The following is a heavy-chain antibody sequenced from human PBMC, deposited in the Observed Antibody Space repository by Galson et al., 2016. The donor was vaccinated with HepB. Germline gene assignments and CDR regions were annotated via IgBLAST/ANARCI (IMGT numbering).Heavy chain of an antibody. D-gene: IGHD3-16*01. CDR3: ARDIGY. V-gene: IGHV3-53*01. CDR1: GLTVGNNY. J-gene: IGHJ4*02. CDR2: IYSDGST. Sequence: SLRLSCAVSGLTVGNNYMSLVRQAPGKGLEWVSVIYSDGSTYYADSVKGRFTISRDNSNNTVYLQMNSLRGDDTALYYCARDIGYWGQGTLVTVSS.